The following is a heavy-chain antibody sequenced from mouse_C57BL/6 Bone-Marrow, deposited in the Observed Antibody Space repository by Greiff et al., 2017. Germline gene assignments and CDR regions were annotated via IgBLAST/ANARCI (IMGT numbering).Heavy chain of an antibody. CDR1: GYTFTSYW. J-gene: IGHJ4*01. CDR2: IHPNSGST. Sequence: QLQQPGAELVKPGASVKLSCKASGYTFTSYWMHWVKQRPGQGLEWIGMIHPNSGSTHYNEKFKSTATLTVDKSSSTAYMQLSSLTSEDSAVYYCARRRYDGYYRDAMDYWGQGTSVTVSS. D-gene: IGHD2-3*01. V-gene: IGHV1-64*01. CDR3: ARRRYDGYYRDAMDY.